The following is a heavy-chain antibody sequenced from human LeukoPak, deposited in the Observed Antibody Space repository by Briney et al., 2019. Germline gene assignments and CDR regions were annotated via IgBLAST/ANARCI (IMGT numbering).Heavy chain of an antibody. V-gene: IGHV3-20*01. CDR2: INWNGGST. CDR1: GFTFNSYA. CDR3: ARTGADSSSWYYFDY. D-gene: IGHD6-13*01. Sequence: GGSLRLSCAASGFTFNSYAMSWVRQAPGKGLEWVSGINWNGGSTGYADSVKGRFTISRDNAKNSLYLQMNSLRAEDTALYHCARTGADSSSWYYFDYWGQGTLVTVSS. J-gene: IGHJ4*02.